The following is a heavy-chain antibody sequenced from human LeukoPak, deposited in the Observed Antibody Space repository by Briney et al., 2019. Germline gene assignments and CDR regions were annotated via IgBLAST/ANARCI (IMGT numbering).Heavy chain of an antibody. Sequence: TSVKLSCKASGLTFTTSAVQWVRQARGHRLEWIGWILVGSGNTNYAQTFQERVTITRDMSTSTAYMELSSLRSEDTAVYYCAAVPHYMVRGVIRNDYWGQGTLVTVSS. J-gene: IGHJ4*02. CDR3: AAVPHYMVRGVIRNDY. D-gene: IGHD3-10*01. V-gene: IGHV1-58*01. CDR1: GLTFTTSA. CDR2: ILVGSGNT.